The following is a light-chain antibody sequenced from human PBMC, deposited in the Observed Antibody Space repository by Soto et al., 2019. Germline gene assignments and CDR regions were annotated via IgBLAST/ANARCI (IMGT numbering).Light chain of an antibody. CDR2: DVN. CDR1: ISGIGAYNF. Sequence: QSALTQPASVSGSPGQSITISCTGTISGIGAYNFVSWYQQHPGKAPKLMLYDVNIRPSGVSNRFSGSKSGNTASLTISGLEAEDEADYYCTSWTTSTTMIFGGGTKLTVL. V-gene: IGLV2-14*03. J-gene: IGLJ2*01. CDR3: TSWTTSTTMI.